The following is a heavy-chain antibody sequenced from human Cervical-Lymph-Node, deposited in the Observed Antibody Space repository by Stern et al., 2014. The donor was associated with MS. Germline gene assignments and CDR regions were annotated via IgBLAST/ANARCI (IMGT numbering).Heavy chain of an antibody. CDR3: ARRYSGYGGMDV. Sequence: EVQLVESGAEVKKPGESLKISCKGSGYSFTSYWIRWVRQMPGKGLEWVGVLSPGDSDTSYSPSFQGPVTISDDHSISPAYLQWSSLKASDTAMYYCARRYSGYGGMDVWGQGTTVTVSS. D-gene: IGHD5-12*01. CDR1: GYSFTSYW. CDR2: LSPGDSDT. J-gene: IGHJ6*02. V-gene: IGHV5-51*03.